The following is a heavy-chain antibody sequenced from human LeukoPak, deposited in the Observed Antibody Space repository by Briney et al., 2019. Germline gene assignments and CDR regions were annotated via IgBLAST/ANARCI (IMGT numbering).Heavy chain of an antibody. D-gene: IGHD2-2*01. Sequence: ASVKVSCKASGYTFTSYGISWVRQAPGQGLEWMGWISAYNGNTNYAQKLQGRVTMTTDTSTSTAYMELRSLRSDDTAVYYCARVHHYCSSTSCPIDYWGQGTLVTVSS. J-gene: IGHJ4*02. V-gene: IGHV1-18*01. CDR1: GYTFTSYG. CDR3: ARVHHYCSSTSCPIDY. CDR2: ISAYNGNT.